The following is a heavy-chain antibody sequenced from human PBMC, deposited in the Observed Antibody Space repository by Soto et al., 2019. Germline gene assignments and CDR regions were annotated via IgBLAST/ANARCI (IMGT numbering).Heavy chain of an antibody. CDR1: GDSVSINSAA. CDR2: TYYRSKWYN. V-gene: IGHV6-1*01. J-gene: IGHJ6*02. D-gene: IGHD2-2*02. CDR3: ARVGPRYCSSTSCYKYGMDV. Sequence: SQTLSLTCAISGDSVSINSAAWNWIRQSPSRGLEWLGRTYYRSKWYNDYAVSVKSRITINPDTSKNQFSLQLNSVTPEDTAVYYCARVGPRYCSSTSCYKYGMDVWGQGTTVTVSS.